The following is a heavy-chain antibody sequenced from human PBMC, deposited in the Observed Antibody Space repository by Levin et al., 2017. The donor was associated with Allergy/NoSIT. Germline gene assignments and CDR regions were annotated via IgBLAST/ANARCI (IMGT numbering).Heavy chain of an antibody. CDR1: GGSVSSGSYY. CDR2: IYYSGST. Sequence: SCTVSGGSVSSGSYYWSWIRQPPGKGLEWIGYIYYSGSTNYNPSLKSRVTISVDTSKNQFSLKLSSVTAADTAVYYCASRVVTATSDAFDIWGQGTMVTVSS. D-gene: IGHD2-21*02. J-gene: IGHJ3*02. V-gene: IGHV4-61*01. CDR3: ASRVVTATSDAFDI.